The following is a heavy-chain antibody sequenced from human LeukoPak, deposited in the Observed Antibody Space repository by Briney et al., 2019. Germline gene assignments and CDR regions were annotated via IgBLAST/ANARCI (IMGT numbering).Heavy chain of an antibody. CDR2: INAGNGNT. V-gene: IGHV1-3*01. CDR1: GYTFTSYA. J-gene: IGHJ6*02. CDR3: ARDPLDSWSGYHGMDV. D-gene: IGHD3-3*01. Sequence: ASVKVSCKASGYTFTSYAMHWVRQAPGQRLEWMGWINAGNGNTKYSQKFQGRVTITRDTSASTAYMELSSLRSEDTAVYYRARDPLDSWSGYHGMDVWGQGTTVTVSS.